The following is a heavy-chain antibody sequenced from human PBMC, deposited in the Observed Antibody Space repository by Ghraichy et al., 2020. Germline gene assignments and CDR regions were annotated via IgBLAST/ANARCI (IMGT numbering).Heavy chain of an antibody. D-gene: IGHD1-26*01. V-gene: IGHV4-39*01. CDR2: IYYSGST. Sequence: SQTLSLTCTVSGGSISSSSYYWGWIRQPPGKGLEWIGSIYYSGSTYYNPSLKSRVTISVDTSKNQFSLKLSSVTAADTAVYYCARLSGSYLYYGMTSGAKGPRSPSP. CDR1: GGSISSSSYY. CDR3: ARLSGSYLYYGMTS. J-gene: IGHJ6*02.